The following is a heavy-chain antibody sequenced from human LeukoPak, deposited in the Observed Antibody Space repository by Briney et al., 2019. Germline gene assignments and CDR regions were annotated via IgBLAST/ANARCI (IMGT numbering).Heavy chain of an antibody. CDR3: ARLRDSSGYYYSPLGY. V-gene: IGHV5-51*01. Sequence: GESLKISCKGSGYSFTSYWIGWVRQMPGKGLEWMGIIYPGDSDTRYSPSFQGQVTISADKSISTAYLQWSSLKASDTAMYYCARLRDSSGYYYSPLGYWGQGTLVTVSS. CDR1: GYSFTSYW. CDR2: IYPGDSDT. J-gene: IGHJ4*02. D-gene: IGHD3-22*01.